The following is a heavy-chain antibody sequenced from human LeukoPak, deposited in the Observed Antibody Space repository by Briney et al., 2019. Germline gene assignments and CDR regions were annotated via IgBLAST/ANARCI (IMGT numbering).Heavy chain of an antibody. Sequence: GGALRLSCAASGFTFSSYWMSWVRQAPGKGLEGVANMKQDGSQKNYVDSVKGRFTISRDNAKNSLFLQMNSLRAQDTAVSYRARVSVPGAVAGSPTFDIWGQGTMVTVSS. CDR2: MKQDGSQK. V-gene: IGHV3-7*01. D-gene: IGHD6-19*01. CDR1: GFTFSSYW. J-gene: IGHJ3*02. CDR3: ARVSVPGAVAGSPTFDI.